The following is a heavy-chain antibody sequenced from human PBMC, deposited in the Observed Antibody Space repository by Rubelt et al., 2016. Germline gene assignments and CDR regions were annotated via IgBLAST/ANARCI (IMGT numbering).Heavy chain of an antibody. J-gene: IGHJ3*02. D-gene: IGHD5-24*01. CDR3: ARRDGYNWDDAFDI. V-gene: IGHV1-18*01. CDR1: GYTFTSYG. Sequence: QVQLVQSGAEVKKPGASVKVSCKASGYTFTSYGISWVRQAPGQGLEWMGWISAYNGNPNYAQKFQGRVTMTTDTSTGTAYMELRSLRSDDTAVYYCARRDGYNWDDAFDIWGQGTMVTVSS. CDR2: ISAYNGNP.